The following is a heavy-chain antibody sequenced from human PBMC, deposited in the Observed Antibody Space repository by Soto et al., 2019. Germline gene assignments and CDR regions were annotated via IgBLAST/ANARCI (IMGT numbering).Heavy chain of an antibody. CDR3: ARDRGYSYGFRHRYNWFDP. D-gene: IGHD5-18*01. J-gene: IGHJ5*02. CDR1: GGSISSGDYY. Sequence: QVQLQESGPGLVKPSQTLSLTCTVSGGSISSGDYYWSWIRQPPGKGLEWIGYIYYSGSTYYNPSLTSRVTISVDTSKNQFSLKLSSVTAADTAVYYCARDRGYSYGFRHRYNWFDPWGQGTLVTVSS. CDR2: IYYSGST. V-gene: IGHV4-30-4*01.